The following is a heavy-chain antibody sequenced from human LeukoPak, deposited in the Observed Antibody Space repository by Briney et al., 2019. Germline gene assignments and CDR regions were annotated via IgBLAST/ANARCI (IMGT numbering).Heavy chain of an antibody. J-gene: IGHJ3*02. CDR1: GYTFTGYY. V-gene: IGHV1-2*04. CDR2: INPNSGGT. CDR3: VTAGLVKIFGEFRKSDAFDI. D-gene: IGHD3-3*01. Sequence: ASVKVSCKASGYTFTGYYMHWVRQAPGQGLEWMGWINPNSGGTNYAQKFQGWVTMTRDTSISTAYMELSRLRSDDTAVYYCVTAGLVKIFGEFRKSDAFDIWGQGTMVTVSS.